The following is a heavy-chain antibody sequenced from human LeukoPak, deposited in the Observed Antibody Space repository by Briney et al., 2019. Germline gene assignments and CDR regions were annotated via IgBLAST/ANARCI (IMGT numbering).Heavy chain of an antibody. CDR1: GFTFSSYW. Sequence: GGSLRLSCAASGFTFSSYWVHWVRQAPGEGLVWVSRINNDGSSTSYADSVKGRFTISRDNAKNTLYLQMNSLRAEDTAVYYCARPTKEGSSWYWWFDPWGQGTLVTVSS. CDR2: INNDGSST. V-gene: IGHV3-74*01. J-gene: IGHJ5*02. CDR3: ARPTKEGSSWYWWFDP. D-gene: IGHD6-13*01.